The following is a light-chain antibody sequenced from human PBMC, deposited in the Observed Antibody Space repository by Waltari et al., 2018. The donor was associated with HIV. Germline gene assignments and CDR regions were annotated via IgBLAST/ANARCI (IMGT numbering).Light chain of an antibody. CDR3: QQRSNWPIYT. V-gene: IGKV3-11*01. CDR1: QSVGSY. Sequence: EIVLTQSPAPLSLSPGERATLSCRASQSVGSYFAWYQQKPGQAPRLLIYDASNRATGIPARFSGRGSGTDFTLTISSLEPEDFAVYYCQQRSNWPIYTFGQGTKLEIK. CDR2: DAS. J-gene: IGKJ2*01.